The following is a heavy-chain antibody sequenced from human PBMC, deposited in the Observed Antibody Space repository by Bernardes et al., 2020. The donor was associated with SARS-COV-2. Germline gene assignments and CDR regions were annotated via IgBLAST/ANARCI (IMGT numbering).Heavy chain of an antibody. CDR1: GYTFTGYY. J-gene: IGHJ4*02. CDR3: ARDTEWDQYYFDY. Sequence: ASVKVSCKASGYTFTGYYMHWVRQAPGQGLEWMGWINPNSGGTNYAQKFQGRVTMTRDTSISTAYMELSRLRSDDTAVYYCARDTEWDQYYFDYWGQGTLVTVSS. CDR2: INPNSGGT. V-gene: IGHV1-2*02. D-gene: IGHD1-26*01.